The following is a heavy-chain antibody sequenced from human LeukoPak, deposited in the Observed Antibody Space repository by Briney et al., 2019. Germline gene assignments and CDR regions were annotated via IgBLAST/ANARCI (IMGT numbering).Heavy chain of an antibody. CDR1: GGSISSYY. Sequence: SETLSLTCTVSGGSISSYYWSWIRQPPGKGLEWIGYIYYSGSTNYNPFLKSRVTISVDTSKNQFSLKLSSVTAADTAVYYCARTLWSHYFDYWGQGTLVTVSS. D-gene: IGHD3-10*01. CDR3: ARTLWSHYFDY. CDR2: IYYSGST. V-gene: IGHV4-59*12. J-gene: IGHJ4*02.